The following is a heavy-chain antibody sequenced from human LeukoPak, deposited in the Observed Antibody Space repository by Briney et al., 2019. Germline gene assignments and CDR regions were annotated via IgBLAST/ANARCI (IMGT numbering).Heavy chain of an antibody. V-gene: IGHV4-38-2*02. Sequence: SETLSLTCTVSGYSISGGYYWGWSRQPPGKGLEWIASIFQSGSTYYNPSLKSRVTISVDTSKNQFSLKLSSVTAADTAVYYCARDAGHQLSRRNYYAMDVWGQGTTVTVSS. CDR1: GYSISGGYY. CDR2: IFQSGST. D-gene: IGHD1-1*01. CDR3: ARDAGHQLSRRNYYAMDV. J-gene: IGHJ6*02.